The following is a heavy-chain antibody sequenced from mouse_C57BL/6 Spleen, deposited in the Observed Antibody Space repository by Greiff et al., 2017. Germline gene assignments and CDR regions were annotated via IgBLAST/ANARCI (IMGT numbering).Heavy chain of an antibody. CDR3: ARKGYGSSYEAMDY. D-gene: IGHD1-1*01. V-gene: IGHV1-59*01. CDR2: IDPSDSYT. J-gene: IGHJ4*01. Sequence: VQLQQPGAELVRPGTSVKLSCKASGYTFTSYWMHWVKQRPGQGLEWIGVIDPSDSYTNYNQKFKGKATLTVDTSSSTAYMQLSSLTSEDSAVYYCARKGYGSSYEAMDYWGQGTSVTVSS. CDR1: GYTFTSYW.